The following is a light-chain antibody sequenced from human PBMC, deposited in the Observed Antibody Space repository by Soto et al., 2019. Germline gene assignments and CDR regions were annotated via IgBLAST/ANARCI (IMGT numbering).Light chain of an antibody. CDR2: GNG. CDR3: QSYDSSLSGSEV. Sequence: QSLLTQPPSVSGAPGRRVTISCTGSSSNIGAGHDVHWYQQLPGTAPKLLIYGNGNRPSGVPDRFSGSKSGTSASLAIAGLQADDEADYYCQSYDSSLSGSEVFGTGTKVTV. CDR1: SSNIGAGHD. J-gene: IGLJ1*01. V-gene: IGLV1-40*01.